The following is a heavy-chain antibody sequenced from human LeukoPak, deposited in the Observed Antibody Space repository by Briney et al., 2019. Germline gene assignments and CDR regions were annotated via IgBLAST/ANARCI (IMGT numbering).Heavy chain of an antibody. CDR3: AKSKSSWYERVWLDD. CDR2: FDPEDGET. V-gene: IGHV1-24*01. D-gene: IGHD6-13*01. J-gene: IGHJ5*02. Sequence: ASVKVSCKVSGYTLTELSMHWVRQAPGKGLEWMGGFDPEDGETIYAQKFQGRVTMTEDTSTDTAYMELSSLRSEDTAVYYCAKSKSSWYERVWLDDWGQGTLVTVSS. CDR1: GYTLTELS.